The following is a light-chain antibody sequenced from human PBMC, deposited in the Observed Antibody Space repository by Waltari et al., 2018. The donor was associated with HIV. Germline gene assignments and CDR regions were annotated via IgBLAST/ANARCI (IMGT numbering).Light chain of an antibody. V-gene: IGLV3-21*01. J-gene: IGLJ1*01. Sequence: SYVLTQPPSISVAPGKTAKITCGGNNIGNRDVHWYQQKAGKAPILVIYDDDDRPSGMPERFSGSNAENTATLTTNRIEVGDEADYYCQVWDSGSDHVFGSGTTVTVL. CDR1: NIGNRD. CDR3: QVWDSGSDHV. CDR2: DDD.